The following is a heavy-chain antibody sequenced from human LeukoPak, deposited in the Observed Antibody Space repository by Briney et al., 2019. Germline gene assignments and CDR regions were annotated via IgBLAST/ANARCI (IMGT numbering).Heavy chain of an antibody. CDR1: GFTFDDYA. CDR2: ISWNSGSI. D-gene: IGHD3-22*01. CDR3: AKDMGYYYDSSGLLGDAFDI. V-gene: IGHV3-9*01. J-gene: IGHJ3*02. Sequence: GGSLRLSCAASGFTFDDYAMHWVRQAPGKGLEWVSGISWNSGSIGYADSVKGRFTISRDNAKNSPYLQMNSLRAEDTALYYCAKDMGYYYDSSGLLGDAFDIWGQGTMVTVSS.